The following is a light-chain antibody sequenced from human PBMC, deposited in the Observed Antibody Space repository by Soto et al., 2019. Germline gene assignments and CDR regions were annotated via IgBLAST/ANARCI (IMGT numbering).Light chain of an antibody. CDR3: QQFDTSPWT. V-gene: IGKV3-20*01. CDR1: QSISSSH. CDR2: GAS. Sequence: EIVLTQSPGTLSLSPGEGATLSCRASQSISSSHLAWYQQNPGQAPRLLIYGASTRATGIPGRFSGSGSETDFTLTISRLEPEDFAVYYCQQFDTSPWTFGQGTRLEIK. J-gene: IGKJ5*01.